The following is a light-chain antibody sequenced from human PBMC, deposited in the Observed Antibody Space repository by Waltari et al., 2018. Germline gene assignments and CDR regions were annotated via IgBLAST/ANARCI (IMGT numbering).Light chain of an antibody. CDR1: QSVSRA. CDR2: GAS. Sequence: LVLTQSPGTLSLSLGERSTVSCWTSQSVSRALAWYQQKPGQAPRLLIYGASTRATGIPDRFSGSGSGTDFSLTISRLEPDDFAVYYCQHYLRLPVTFGQGTTVEI. V-gene: IGKV3-20*01. J-gene: IGKJ1*01. CDR3: QHYLRLPVT.